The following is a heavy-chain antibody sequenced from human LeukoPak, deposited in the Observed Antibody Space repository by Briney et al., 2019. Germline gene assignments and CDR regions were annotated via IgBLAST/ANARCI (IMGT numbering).Heavy chain of an antibody. D-gene: IGHD2-2*01. CDR3: ARDPRDGVVVPAAIIGWFDP. CDR1: GFTVSSNY. J-gene: IGHJ5*02. Sequence: GGSLRLSCAASGFTVSSNYMSWVRQAPGKGLEWVSVIYSGGSTYYADSVKGRFTISRDNSKNTLYLQMNSLRAEDTAVYYCARDPRDGVVVPAAIIGWFDPWGQGTLVTVSS. V-gene: IGHV3-53*01. CDR2: IYSGGST.